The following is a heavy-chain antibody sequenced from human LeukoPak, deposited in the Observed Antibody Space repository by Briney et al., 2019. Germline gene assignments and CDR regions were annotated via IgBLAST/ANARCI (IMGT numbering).Heavy chain of an antibody. J-gene: IGHJ6*03. CDR1: GFTFSSYG. D-gene: IGHD1-26*01. CDR3: AKELSGSYYYYYYYMDV. V-gene: IGHV3-33*06. CDR2: IWYDGSNK. Sequence: QPGGSLRLSCAASGFTFSSYGMHWVRQAPGKGLERVAVIWYDGSNKYYADSVKGRFTISRDNSKNTLYLQMNSLRAEDTAVYYCAKELSGSYYYYYYYMDVWGKGTTVTVSS.